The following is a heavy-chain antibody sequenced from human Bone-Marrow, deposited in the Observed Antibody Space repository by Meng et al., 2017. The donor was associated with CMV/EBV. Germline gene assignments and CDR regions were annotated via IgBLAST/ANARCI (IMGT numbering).Heavy chain of an antibody. Sequence: SETLSLTFTVPGGSVSSGSYSWSWIRQPPGKGMEWIGYIRYGGSSYYNPSLESRVTMSIDTSKNQFSLAMGSVTAAHTAVYYCARTCNGAVCDPAGTDVWGQGTTVTVSS. D-gene: IGHD2-8*02. CDR1: GGSVSSGSYS. J-gene: IGHJ6*02. CDR3: ARTCNGAVCDPAGTDV. V-gene: IGHV4-61*01. CDR2: IRYGGSS.